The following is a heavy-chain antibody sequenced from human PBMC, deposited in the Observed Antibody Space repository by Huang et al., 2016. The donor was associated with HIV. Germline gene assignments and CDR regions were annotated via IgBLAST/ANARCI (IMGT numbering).Heavy chain of an antibody. CDR2: IYTGDSDT. Sequence: EVQLVQSGAEVKKPGESLKISCKGSGYRFRSNWIGWVRQMLGKGLEWMGIIYTGDSDTIDSPSFQGHVPSSADKSNNTAYLQWSSLKAADTAMYYCARLIGSPSFYYGLDVWGQGTTVTVSS. V-gene: IGHV5-51*01. D-gene: IGHD3-10*01. CDR3: ARLIGSPSFYYGLDV. CDR1: GYRFRSNW. J-gene: IGHJ6*02.